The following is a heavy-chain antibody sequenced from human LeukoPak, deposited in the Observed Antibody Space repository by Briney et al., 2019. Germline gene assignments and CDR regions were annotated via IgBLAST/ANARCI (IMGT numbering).Heavy chain of an antibody. Sequence: PGGSLRLSCAASGFSFSSYGVSWVRQAPGKGLVWVSRINSDGSSTSYADSVKGRFTISRDNAKNTLYLQVNSLRAEDTAVYYCARDRIRGDYWGQGTLVTVSS. D-gene: IGHD1-14*01. V-gene: IGHV3-74*01. CDR2: INSDGSST. CDR3: ARDRIRGDY. CDR1: GFSFSSYG. J-gene: IGHJ4*02.